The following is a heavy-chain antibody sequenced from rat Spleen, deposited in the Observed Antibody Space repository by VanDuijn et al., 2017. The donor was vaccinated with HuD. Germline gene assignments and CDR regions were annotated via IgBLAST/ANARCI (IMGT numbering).Heavy chain of an antibody. CDR1: GFTFSDYG. CDR2: ITNTGGST. CDR3: ATGGDFAY. Sequence: EVQLVESGGGLVQPGRSLKLSCAASGFTFSDYGVAWVRQAPGQGLEWVASITNTGGSTYYPDYVKGRFTISRDNAKSTLYLQMDSLRSEDTATYFVATGGDFAYWGQGTRVTVSS. V-gene: IGHV5-29*01. J-gene: IGHJ3*01. D-gene: IGHD1-1*01.